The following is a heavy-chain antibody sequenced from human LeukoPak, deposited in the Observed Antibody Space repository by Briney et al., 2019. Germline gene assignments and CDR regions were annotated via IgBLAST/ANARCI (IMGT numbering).Heavy chain of an antibody. J-gene: IGHJ6*03. CDR1: GYTFTNYD. Sequence: ASVKVSCKASGYTFTNYDINWVRQATGQGLEWMGWMNPNSGNTGYAQKFQGRVTITRNTSISTAYMELSSLRSEDTAVYYCARGKYGRTVYYDFWSGYYYYYYVDVWGKGTTVTVSS. CDR2: MNPNSGNT. D-gene: IGHD3-3*01. V-gene: IGHV1-8*03. CDR3: ARGKYGRTVYYDFWSGYYYYYYVDV.